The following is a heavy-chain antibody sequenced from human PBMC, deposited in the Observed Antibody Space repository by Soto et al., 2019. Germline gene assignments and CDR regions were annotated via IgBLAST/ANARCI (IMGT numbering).Heavy chain of an antibody. CDR3: ARNIMGDIVVVVAAPPPGWFDP. V-gene: IGHV4-39*01. D-gene: IGHD2-15*01. J-gene: IGHJ5*02. CDR2: IYYSGST. Sequence: SETLSLTCTVSGGSISSSSYYWGWIRQPPGKGLEWIGSIYYSGSTYYNPSLKSRVTISVDTTKNQFSLKLSSVTAADTAVYYCARNIMGDIVVVVAAPPPGWFDPWGQGTLVTVSS. CDR1: GGSISSSSYY.